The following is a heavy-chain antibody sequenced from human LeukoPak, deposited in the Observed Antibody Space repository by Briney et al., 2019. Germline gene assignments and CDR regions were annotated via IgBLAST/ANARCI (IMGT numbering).Heavy chain of an antibody. CDR2: IISSSGNI. Sequence: GGSLRLSCAASGFTFSSYTMNWVRQAPEKGLEWVSAIISSSGNIYYAESVKGRFTISRDNAKNSLYLQMNSLRAEDTAVYSGARGAYYDSLPGYYFDYWGQGTLVTVSS. CDR1: GFTFSSYT. J-gene: IGHJ4*02. D-gene: IGHD3-9*01. CDR3: ARGAYYDSLPGYYFDY. V-gene: IGHV3-21*01.